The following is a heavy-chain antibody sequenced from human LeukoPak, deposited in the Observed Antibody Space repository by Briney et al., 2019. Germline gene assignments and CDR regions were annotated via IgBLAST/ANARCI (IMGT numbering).Heavy chain of an antibody. CDR3: AKSLLIIALVIDY. CDR2: ISGSGGST. D-gene: IGHD3-10*01. CDR1: GFTFSSYA. V-gene: IGHV3-23*01. Sequence: GGSLRLSCAASGFTFSSYAMSWARQAPGKGLEWVSAISGSGGSTYYADSVRGRFTISRDNSKNTLYLQMNSLRAEDTAVYYCAKSLLIIALVIDYWGQGTLVTVSS. J-gene: IGHJ4*02.